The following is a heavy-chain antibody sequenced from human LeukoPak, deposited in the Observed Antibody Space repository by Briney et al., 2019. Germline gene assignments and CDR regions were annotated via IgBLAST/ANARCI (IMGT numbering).Heavy chain of an antibody. CDR3: AGVPGTYQPTVY. CDR1: GFTYSSYW. D-gene: IGHD2-2*01. V-gene: IGHV3-74*01. CDR2: INTDGSST. Sequence: QPGGSLRLSCAASGFTYSSYWMHWVRQAPGKGLVWVSRINTDGSSTSYADSVKGRFTISRDNAKNTLYLQMNSLRAEDTAVYYCAGVPGTYQPTVYWGQGTLVTVSS. J-gene: IGHJ4*02.